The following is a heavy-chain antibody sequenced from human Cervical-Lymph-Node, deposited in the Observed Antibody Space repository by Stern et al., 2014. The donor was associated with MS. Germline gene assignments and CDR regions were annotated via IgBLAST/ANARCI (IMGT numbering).Heavy chain of an antibody. J-gene: IGHJ4*02. CDR2: ISFDGNYK. CDR1: GFTFSTYA. Sequence: DQLVESGGGVVQPGGSLRLSCVASGFTFSTYAMPWVRRAPGKGLEWLAVISFDGNYKYYADAVKGRLTISRDNSQNTFYLLMTGLRAEDTAVYYCASLSSTVTEQFDYWGQGTLVTVSS. CDR3: ASLSSTVTEQFDY. V-gene: IGHV3-30*04. D-gene: IGHD4-11*01.